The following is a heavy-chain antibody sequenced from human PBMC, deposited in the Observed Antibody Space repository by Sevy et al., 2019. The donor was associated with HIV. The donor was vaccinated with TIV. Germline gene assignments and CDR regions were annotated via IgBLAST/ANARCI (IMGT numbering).Heavy chain of an antibody. J-gene: IGHJ6*03. CDR1: GGTFSSYA. Sequence: ASVKVSCKASGGTFSSYAISWVRQAPGQGLEWMGGIIPIFGTANYPQKFQGRVTITADKSTSTAYMELSSLRSEDTAVYYCATLGGYSYGSAYYYYYYMDVWGKGTTVTVSS. CDR2: IIPIFGTA. V-gene: IGHV1-69*06. D-gene: IGHD5-18*01. CDR3: ATLGGYSYGSAYYYYYYMDV.